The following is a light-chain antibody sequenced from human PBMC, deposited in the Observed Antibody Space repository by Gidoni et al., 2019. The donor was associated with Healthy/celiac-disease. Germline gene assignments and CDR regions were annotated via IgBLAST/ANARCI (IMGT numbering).Light chain of an antibody. CDR1: QSISSW. CDR2: TAS. CDR3: QQYNSYAGT. Sequence: DIPTPHPPPTPSASEGDRVTFTCRASQSISSWSAWYQQKPGKAPKLMIYTASSVESGVPSRFSGSGSGTEFTLTISSLQPDDFATYYCQQYNSYAGTFGQXTKVEIK. V-gene: IGKV1-5*03. J-gene: IGKJ1*01.